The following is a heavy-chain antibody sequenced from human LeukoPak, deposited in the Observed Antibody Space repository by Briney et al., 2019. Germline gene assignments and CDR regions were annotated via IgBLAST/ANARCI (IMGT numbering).Heavy chain of an antibody. Sequence: SVMVSCKASGDTFSRYAICWVRQAPGQGLEWMGGIIPIFGTANYAQKFQGRVTITTDESTSTAYMELSSLRSEDTAVYYCARGLPSIAALFDYWGQGTLVTVSS. CDR3: ARGLPSIAALFDY. D-gene: IGHD6-6*01. CDR1: GDTFSRYA. J-gene: IGHJ4*02. V-gene: IGHV1-69*05. CDR2: IIPIFGTA.